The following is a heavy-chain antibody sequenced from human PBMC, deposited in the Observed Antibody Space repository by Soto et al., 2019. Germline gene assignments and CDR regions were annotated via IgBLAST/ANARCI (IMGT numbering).Heavy chain of an antibody. J-gene: IGHJ3*02. CDR2: IYYSGST. CDR1: GASVSSGSYY. V-gene: IGHV4-61*01. CDR3: VRGLHYCSGGSCYADAFDI. Sequence: SETLSLTCTVSGASVSSGSYYWSWIRQPPGKGLEWIGHIYYSGSTYYNPSLKSRVTISVDTSKNQFSLKLSSVTAADTAVYYCVRGLHYCSGGSCYADAFDIWGQGTMVTVSS. D-gene: IGHD2-15*01.